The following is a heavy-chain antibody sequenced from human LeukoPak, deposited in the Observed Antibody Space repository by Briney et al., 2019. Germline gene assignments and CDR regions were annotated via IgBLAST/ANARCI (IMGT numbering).Heavy chain of an antibody. CDR1: GFTVSSNY. D-gene: IGHD1-26*01. CDR3: ASLSGSYLHFDY. V-gene: IGHV3-53*01. J-gene: IGHJ4*02. CDR2: IYSGGST. Sequence: TGGSLRLSCAASGFTVSSNYMSWVRQAPGKGLEWVSVIYSGGSTYYADSVKGRFTISRDNSKNTLYLQMNGLRAEDTAVYYCASLSGSYLHFDYWGQGTLVTVSS.